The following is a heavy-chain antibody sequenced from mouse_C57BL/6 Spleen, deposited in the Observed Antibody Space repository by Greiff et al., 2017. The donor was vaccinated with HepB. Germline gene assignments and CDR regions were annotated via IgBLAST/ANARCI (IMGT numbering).Heavy chain of an antibody. D-gene: IGHD1-1*01. CDR1: GYTFTSYG. CDR2: IYPRSGNT. J-gene: IGHJ2*01. Sequence: QVQLKESGAELARPGASVKLSCKASGYTFTSYGISWVKQRTGQGLEWIGEIYPRSGNTYYNEKFKGKATLTADKSSSTAYMELRSLTSEDSAVYFCARRGDYYGSRGDYWGQGTTLTVSS. V-gene: IGHV1-81*01. CDR3: ARRGDYYGSRGDY.